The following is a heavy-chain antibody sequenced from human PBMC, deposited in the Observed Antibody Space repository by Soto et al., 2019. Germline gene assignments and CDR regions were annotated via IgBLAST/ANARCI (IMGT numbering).Heavy chain of an antibody. CDR1: RGCINSGGYY. D-gene: IGHD3-3*01. V-gene: IGHV4-39*01. Sequence: SETLSLTGTVSRGCINSGGYYWSWIRHHPGKGLEWIGSIFYSGINHYNPSLKSRVTLSVDTSKRQFSLNLRSVTAADATVYYCASPRQGNYDFLSGYYALDYWGPGTLVTVSS. CDR2: IFYSGIN. CDR3: ASPRQGNYDFLSGYYALDY. J-gene: IGHJ4*02.